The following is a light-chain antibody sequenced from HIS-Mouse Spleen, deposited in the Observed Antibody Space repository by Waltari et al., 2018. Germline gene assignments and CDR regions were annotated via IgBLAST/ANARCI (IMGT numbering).Light chain of an antibody. CDR3: SSYAGSNNYV. J-gene: IGLJ1*01. CDR2: EVS. Sequence: QSALTQPPSASGSPGQSVTISCTGTSSYVGGYTYVLWYQQHPGKAPKLMIYEVSKRPSGVPDRFSGSKSGNTASLTVSGLQAEDEADYYCSSYAGSNNYVFGTGTKVTVL. CDR1: SSYVGGYTY. V-gene: IGLV2-8*01.